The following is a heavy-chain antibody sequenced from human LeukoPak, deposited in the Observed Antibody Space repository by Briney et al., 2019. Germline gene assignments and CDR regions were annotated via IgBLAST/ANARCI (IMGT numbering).Heavy chain of an antibody. CDR3: AIFCGGGGCHDDY. Sequence: ASVKVSCKASGYAFTGYYMHWVRQAPGQGLEWMGWINPNSGGTNYAQKFQGRVTMTRDTSISTAYMELSRLRSDDTAVYYCAIFCGGGGCHDDYWGQGTLVTVSS. J-gene: IGHJ4*02. D-gene: IGHD2-15*01. CDR2: INPNSGGT. CDR1: GYAFTGYY. V-gene: IGHV1-2*02.